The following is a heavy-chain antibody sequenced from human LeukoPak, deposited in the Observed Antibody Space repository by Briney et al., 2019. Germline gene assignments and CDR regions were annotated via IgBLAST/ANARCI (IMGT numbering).Heavy chain of an antibody. D-gene: IGHD5-18*01. V-gene: IGHV3-48*03. J-gene: IGHJ4*02. CDR3: ARLSYGQNYFDY. CDR1: GFTFSSFE. CDR2: ISSSGTTK. Sequence: GGSLRLSCAASGFTFSSFEMNWVRQAPGKGLEWVPYISSSGTTKYHADSVKGRFTISRDNAKNSLYLQMNSLRAEDTAVYYCARLSYGQNYFDYWGQGTLVTVSS.